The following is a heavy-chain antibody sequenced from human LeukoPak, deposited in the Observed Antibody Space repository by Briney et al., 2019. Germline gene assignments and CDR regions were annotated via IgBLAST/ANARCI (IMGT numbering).Heavy chain of an antibody. J-gene: IGHJ6*03. Sequence: KHSQTLSLTCAISGDSVSSNSAAWNWIRQSPSRGLEWLRRTYYRSKWHNDYAVSVKSRITINPDTSKNQFSLQLNSVTPEDTAVYYCARGLRQLSMGGTYYYMDVWGKGTTVTVSS. CDR1: GDSVSSNSAA. CDR2: TYYRSKWHN. D-gene: IGHD6-6*01. CDR3: ARGLRQLSMGGTYYYMDV. V-gene: IGHV6-1*01.